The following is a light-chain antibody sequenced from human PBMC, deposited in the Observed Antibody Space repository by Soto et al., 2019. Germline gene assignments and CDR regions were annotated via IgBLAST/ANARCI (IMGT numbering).Light chain of an antibody. Sequence: EVGLTQSPCTLSLSLGERATLSCRASQSISSTYLAWYQQKPGQAPRLLIYGASTRATGVPDRFSGTGSGTEFTLSISSLQSEDFAVYYCQQYTYWPPWTFGQGTKVDIK. CDR3: QQYTYWPPWT. CDR2: GAS. CDR1: QSISSTY. V-gene: IGKV3-15*01. J-gene: IGKJ1*01.